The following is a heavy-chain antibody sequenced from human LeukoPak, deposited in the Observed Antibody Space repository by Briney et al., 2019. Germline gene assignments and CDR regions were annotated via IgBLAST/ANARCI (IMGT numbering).Heavy chain of an antibody. V-gene: IGHV1-2*02. J-gene: IGHJ5*02. Sequence: GASVKVSCKAPEYTFTGYYMHWVRQAPGQGLEWMGWINPNSGDTNYAQKFQGRVTMTRDTSITTAYMELSRLRSDDTAVYYCARDLSRDNWFDPWGQGTLVTVSS. CDR1: EYTFTGYY. CDR3: ARDLSRDNWFDP. CDR2: INPNSGDT.